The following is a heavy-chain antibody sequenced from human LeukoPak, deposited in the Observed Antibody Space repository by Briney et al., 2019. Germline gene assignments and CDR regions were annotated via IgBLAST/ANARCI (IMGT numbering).Heavy chain of an antibody. J-gene: IGHJ5*02. D-gene: IGHD2-8*01. CDR3: ARAGLLYCTNGVCYSNWFDP. V-gene: IGHV4-4*07. Sequence: SETLSLTCTVSGDSINDYYWSWIRQPAGKGLEWIGRIYTSGSTNYNPSLKSRVTMSVDTSKNQFSLKLSSVTAADTAVYYCARAGLLYCTNGVCYSNWFDPWGQGTLVTVSS. CDR1: GDSINDYY. CDR2: IYTSGST.